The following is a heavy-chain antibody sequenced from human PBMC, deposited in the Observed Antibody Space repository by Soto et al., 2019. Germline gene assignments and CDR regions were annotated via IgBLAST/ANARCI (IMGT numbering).Heavy chain of an antibody. Sequence: QVQLVQSGAEVKKPGASVKVSCKASGFTFSAYYIYWVRQAPGQGLEWIGWINPNSGGTNNAQKCQGRVTRTRDTSTSTDDMVLSALISDDTAVYFCARSLLDEYSSSWRSAYYGMDVWGQGTTVTVSS. CDR1: GFTFSAYY. D-gene: IGHD2-2*01. CDR2: INPNSGGT. V-gene: IGHV1-2*02. CDR3: ARSLLDEYSSSWRSAYYGMDV. J-gene: IGHJ6*02.